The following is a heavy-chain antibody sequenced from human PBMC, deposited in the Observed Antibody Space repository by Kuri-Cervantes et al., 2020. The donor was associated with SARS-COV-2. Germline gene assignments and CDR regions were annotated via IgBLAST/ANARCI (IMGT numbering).Heavy chain of an antibody. CDR2: VYYSGDT. J-gene: IGHJ6*03. Sequence: GSLRLSCAASGFTFSSYAMSWVRQAPGKGLEWVGCVYYSGDTKYSASLKSRLTISIDTSKNQLSLKMSSVTAADTAVYYCARGMSIGNYNYMDVWGKGTTVTVSS. CDR1: GFTFSSYA. V-gene: IGHV4-59*01. CDR3: ARGMSIGNYNYMDV. D-gene: IGHD6-6*01.